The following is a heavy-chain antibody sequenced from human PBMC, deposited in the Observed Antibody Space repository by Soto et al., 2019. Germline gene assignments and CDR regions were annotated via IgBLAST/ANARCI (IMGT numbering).Heavy chain of an antibody. V-gene: IGHV3-30*03. D-gene: IGHD6-6*01. Sequence: PAGSQRLSCAASGFTFSSYGMHWVRQAPGKGLEWVAVISYDGSNKYYADSVKGRFTISRDNSKNTLYLQMNSLRAEDTAVYYCAPNNPSIAARTARMDYWGQGTLVTVSS. CDR2: ISYDGSNK. CDR1: GFTFSSYG. CDR3: APNNPSIAARTARMDY. J-gene: IGHJ4*02.